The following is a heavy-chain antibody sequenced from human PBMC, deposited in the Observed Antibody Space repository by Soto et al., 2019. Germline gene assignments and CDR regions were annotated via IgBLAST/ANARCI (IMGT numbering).Heavy chain of an antibody. CDR1: GFNFNSYT. CDR2: ISSSGYI. CDR3: ARDCSGGSCYPGMDV. V-gene: IGHV3-21*01. D-gene: IGHD2-15*01. Sequence: GGSLRLSCAASGFNFNSYTINWVRQAPGKRLEWLSSISSSGYIFSTDSVGGRFTISRDNAKNSVYLQINSLRAEDTAVYFCARDCSGGSCYPGMDVWGQGTTVTVSS. J-gene: IGHJ6*02.